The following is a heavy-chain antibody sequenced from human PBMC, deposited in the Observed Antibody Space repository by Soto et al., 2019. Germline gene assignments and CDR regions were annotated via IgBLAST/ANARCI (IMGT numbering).Heavy chain of an antibody. J-gene: IGHJ4*02. Sequence: GGSLRLSCAASGFTFSISSMNWVRQAPGKGLEWVSSISGTSDYISYADSVKGRFTISRDNSENTLYLQMNSLRAEDTAVYYCARTCSGGTCSFDYWGQGTLVTVSS. CDR1: GFTFSISS. CDR3: ARTCSGGTCSFDY. V-gene: IGHV3-21*01. CDR2: ISGTSDYI. D-gene: IGHD2-15*01.